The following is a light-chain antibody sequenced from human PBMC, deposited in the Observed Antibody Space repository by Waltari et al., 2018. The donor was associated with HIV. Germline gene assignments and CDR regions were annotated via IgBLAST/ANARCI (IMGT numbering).Light chain of an antibody. CDR2: DTS. V-gene: IGKV1-33*01. Sequence: DIQMTQSPSSLSASVGDRVTITCQASQDISNYLNWYQQRPGKAPKLLIYDTSNLETGVPSRFSGSGSGTDFTFTISSLQPEDIATYYCQEYDYLSTFGPGTTVDFK. J-gene: IGKJ3*01. CDR1: QDISNY. CDR3: QEYDYLST.